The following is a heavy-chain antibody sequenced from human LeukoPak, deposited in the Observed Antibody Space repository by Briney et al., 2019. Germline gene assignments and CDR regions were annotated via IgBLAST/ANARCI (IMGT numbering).Heavy chain of an antibody. V-gene: IGHV3-74*01. D-gene: IGHD1-26*01. CDR2: INSDGSST. CDR3: ASKTNSGSYPPDY. Sequence: GGSLRLSCAASGFTFSSYWMHWVRQAPGKGLVWVSRINSDGSSTSYADSVKGRYTISRDNAKNTLYLQMNSLRAEDTAVYYCASKTNSGSYPPDYWGQGTLVTISP. J-gene: IGHJ4*02. CDR1: GFTFSSYW.